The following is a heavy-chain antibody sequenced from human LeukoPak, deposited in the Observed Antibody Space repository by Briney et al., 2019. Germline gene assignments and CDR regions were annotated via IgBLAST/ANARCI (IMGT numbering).Heavy chain of an antibody. CDR1: GGSISSSSHY. Sequence: SETLSLTCTVSGGSISSSSHYWGWIRQPPGKGLEWIGSIYYSGSTYYNPSLKSRVTISVDTSKNQFSLKLSSVTAADTAVYYCASHLLQDSSGYPPYYFDYWGQGTLVTVSS. J-gene: IGHJ4*02. CDR2: IYYSGST. CDR3: ASHLLQDSSGYPPYYFDY. V-gene: IGHV4-39*01. D-gene: IGHD3-22*01.